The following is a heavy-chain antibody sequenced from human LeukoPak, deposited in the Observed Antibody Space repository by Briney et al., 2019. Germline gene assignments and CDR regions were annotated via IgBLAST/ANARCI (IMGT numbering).Heavy chain of an antibody. J-gene: IGHJ4*02. Sequence: GGSLRLSCAASGFTFSSHQMHWVRQAPGKGLEYVSAISGNGGNTYYANSAKGRFTISRDNSKNTLYLQMGSLRPEDMAVYYCVRGSATGDYWGQGTLVTVSS. D-gene: IGHD3-10*01. CDR3: VRGSATGDY. V-gene: IGHV3-64*01. CDR1: GFTFSSHQ. CDR2: ISGNGGNT.